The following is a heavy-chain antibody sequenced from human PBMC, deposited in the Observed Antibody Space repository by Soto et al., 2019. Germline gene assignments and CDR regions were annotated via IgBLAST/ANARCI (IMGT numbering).Heavy chain of an antibody. CDR2: IYYSGST. CDR3: ARGDYGDYAPIGAFDI. J-gene: IGHJ3*02. D-gene: IGHD4-17*01. CDR1: GGSISSGGYY. Sequence: QVQLQESGPGLVKPSQTLSLTCTVSGGSISSGGYYWSWIRQHPGKCLEWIGYIYYSGSTYYNPSLKSRVTRSVDTSKNQFSLKLSSVTAADTAVYYCARGDYGDYAPIGAFDIWGQGTMVTVSS. V-gene: IGHV4-31*03.